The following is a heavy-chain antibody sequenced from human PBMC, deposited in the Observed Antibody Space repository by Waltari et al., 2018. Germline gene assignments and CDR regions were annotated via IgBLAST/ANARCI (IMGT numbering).Heavy chain of an antibody. J-gene: IGHJ5*02. CDR2: ITTITENP. D-gene: IGHD2-2*01. CDR3: AREVVPAAKIVVNWFDP. V-gene: IGHV7-4-1*02. CDR1: GYSFTNYA. Sequence: QVQLVQSGSEWKKPGASVKVSCKAYGYSFTNYAINWVRQAPGQGLELMGWITTITENPTYTQGFTRRFVFSLDTSVSTAYLQINDLKAEDTAIYYCAREVVPAAKIVVNWFDPWGQGTQVTVSS.